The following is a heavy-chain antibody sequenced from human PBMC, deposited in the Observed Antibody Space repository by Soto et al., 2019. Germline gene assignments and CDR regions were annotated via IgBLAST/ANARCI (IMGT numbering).Heavy chain of an antibody. Sequence: EVQLLESGGGLVQPGGSLRLSCAASGFTFSSYAMSWVRQAPGKGLEWVSAISGSGGSTYYADSVKGRFTISRDNSKNTLYLQMNSLRAEDTAVYYCAKDERIVVVTANEDDYWGQGTLVTVSS. CDR3: AKDERIVVVTANEDDY. J-gene: IGHJ4*02. V-gene: IGHV3-23*01. CDR2: ISGSGGST. CDR1: GFTFSSYA. D-gene: IGHD2-21*02.